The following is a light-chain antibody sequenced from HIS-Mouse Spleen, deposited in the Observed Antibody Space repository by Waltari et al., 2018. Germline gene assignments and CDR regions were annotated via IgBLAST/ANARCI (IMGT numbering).Light chain of an antibody. CDR1: QGISSY. CDR2: AAS. Sequence: AIRMTQSPSSLSASTGDRVTITCRASQGISSYLAWYQQKPGKAPKLLIYAASTLQSGVPSRFSGSGSGTDFTLTISCLQSEDFATYYCQQYNNWPPTWTFGQGTKVEIK. CDR3: QQYNNWPPTWT. J-gene: IGKJ1*01. V-gene: IGKV1-8*01.